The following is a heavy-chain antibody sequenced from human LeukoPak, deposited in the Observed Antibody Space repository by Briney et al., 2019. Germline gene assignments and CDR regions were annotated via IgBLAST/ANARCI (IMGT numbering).Heavy chain of an antibody. V-gene: IGHV3-7*01. CDR2: TKEDGSEQ. J-gene: IGHJ4*02. CDR3: ARTLTSAWSDVGDY. Sequence: PGGSLRLSCVASGFTFRNYWMSWVRQAPGKGLEWVANTKEDGSEQYYIDSVEGRFTISRDNAKNSLYLQMNGLGAEDTAVYYCARTLTSAWSDVGDYWGQGTLVTVSS. CDR1: GFTFRNYW. D-gene: IGHD6-19*01.